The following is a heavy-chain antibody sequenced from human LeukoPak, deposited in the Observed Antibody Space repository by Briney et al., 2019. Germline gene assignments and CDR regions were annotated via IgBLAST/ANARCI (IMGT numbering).Heavy chain of an antibody. Sequence: PSETLSFTCAVYGGSFSGYYWSWIRQPPGKGLEWIGEINHSGSTNYNPSLKSRVTISVDTSKNQFSLKLSSVTAADTAVYYCARCGWSTAYYYYGMDVWGQGTTVTVSS. J-gene: IGHJ6*02. CDR1: GGSFSGYY. D-gene: IGHD2-15*01. CDR3: ARCGWSTAYYYYGMDV. CDR2: INHSGST. V-gene: IGHV4-34*01.